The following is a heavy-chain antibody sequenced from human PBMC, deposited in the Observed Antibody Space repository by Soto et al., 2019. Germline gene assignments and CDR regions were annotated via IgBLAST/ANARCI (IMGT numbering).Heavy chain of an antibody. Sequence: ASVKVSCKVSGYTLTELSMHWVRQAPGKGLEWMGGFDPEDGETIYAQKFQGRVTMTEDTSTDTAYMELSSLRSEDTAVYYCANLRTVWGSDDWYFDLWGRGTLVTVSS. J-gene: IGHJ2*01. CDR1: GYTLTELS. D-gene: IGHD7-27*01. CDR2: FDPEDGET. V-gene: IGHV1-24*01. CDR3: ANLRTVWGSDDWYFDL.